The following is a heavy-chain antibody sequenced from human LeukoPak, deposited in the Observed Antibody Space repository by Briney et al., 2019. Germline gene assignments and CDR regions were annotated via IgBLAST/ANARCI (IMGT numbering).Heavy chain of an antibody. D-gene: IGHD1-14*01. CDR1: GGSISSSSYY. V-gene: IGHV4-31*03. CDR2: IYYSGST. J-gene: IGHJ6*02. CDR3: ASLSRTDSSDYYYYYGMDV. Sequence: SETLSLTCTVSGGSISSSSYYWGWIRQPPGKGLEWIGYIYYSGSTYYNPSLKSRVTISVDTSKNQFSLKLSSVTAADTAVYYCASLSRTDSSDYYYYYGMDVWGQGTTVTVSS.